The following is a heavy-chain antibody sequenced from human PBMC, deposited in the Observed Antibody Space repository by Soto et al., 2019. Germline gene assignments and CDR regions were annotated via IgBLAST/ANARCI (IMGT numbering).Heavy chain of an antibody. CDR3: TTGRRYSGSYALDY. D-gene: IGHD1-26*01. Sequence: EVQLVESGGGLVKPGGSLRLSCAASGFTFSNAWMSWVRQAPGKGLEWVGRIKSKTDGGTTDYAAPVKGRFTISRDDSKNTLYLQMNSLKTEDTAVYYCTTGRRYSGSYALDYWGQGTLVTVSS. J-gene: IGHJ4*02. CDR2: IKSKTDGGTT. CDR1: GFTFSNAW. V-gene: IGHV3-15*01.